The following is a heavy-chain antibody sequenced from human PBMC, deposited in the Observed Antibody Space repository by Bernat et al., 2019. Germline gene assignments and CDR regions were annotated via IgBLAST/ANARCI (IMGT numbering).Heavy chain of an antibody. CDR2: IYYSGST. V-gene: IGHV4-39*01. CDR1: GGSISSSGYY. J-gene: IGHJ4*02. D-gene: IGHD3-10*01. Sequence: QLQLQESGPGLVKPSETLSLTCTVSGGSISSSGYYWDWIRQPPGKGLEWIGSIYYSGSTYYNPSLKSRVTISVDTSKNQFSLKLSSVTAADTAVYYCARGKRWFGEAAFDYWGQGTLVTVSS. CDR3: ARGKRWFGEAAFDY.